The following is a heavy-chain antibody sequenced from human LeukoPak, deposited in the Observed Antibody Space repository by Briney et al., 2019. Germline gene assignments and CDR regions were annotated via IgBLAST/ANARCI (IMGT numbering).Heavy chain of an antibody. J-gene: IGHJ4*02. Sequence: SETLSLTCTVSGGSIRSYYWNWIRQPPGKGLEWIGYIHYSGTTNYYPSLKSRVTIALDTSKNQFSLKLNSVTAADTAVYYCARFGTSSSRFFDQWGQGTLVTVSS. CDR1: GGSIRSYY. CDR2: IHYSGTT. CDR3: ARFGTSSSRFFDQ. V-gene: IGHV4-59*01. D-gene: IGHD6-6*01.